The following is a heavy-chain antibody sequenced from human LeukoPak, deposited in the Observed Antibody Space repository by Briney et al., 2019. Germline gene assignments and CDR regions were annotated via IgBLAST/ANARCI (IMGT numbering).Heavy chain of an antibody. J-gene: IGHJ4*02. CDR2: ISSSSSYI. CDR3: ARETAVAGTGYFDY. V-gene: IGHV3-21*01. Sequence: PGGSLRLSCAASGFTFSSYSMNWVRQAPGKGLEWVSSISSSSSYIYYADSVKGRFTISRDNAKNSLYLQMNSLRAEDTAVYYCARETAVAGTGYFDYWGQGTLVTVSS. D-gene: IGHD6-19*01. CDR1: GFTFSSYS.